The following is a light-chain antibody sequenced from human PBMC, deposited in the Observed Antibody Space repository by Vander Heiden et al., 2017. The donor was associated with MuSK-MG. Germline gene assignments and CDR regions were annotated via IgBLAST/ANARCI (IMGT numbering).Light chain of an antibody. J-gene: IGKJ4*01. V-gene: IGKV3-20*01. CDR1: QSVDSTS. CDR3: QQYRSSPLT. CDR2: ATS. Sequence: EIVLTQSPGTLSLSPGERATLSCRASQSVDSTSLAWYQQKPGQAPRLLIYATSSRATGIPDRFSGSGSGTDFTLTITTLEAEDFAVYCCQQYRSSPLTFGGGTKVEIK.